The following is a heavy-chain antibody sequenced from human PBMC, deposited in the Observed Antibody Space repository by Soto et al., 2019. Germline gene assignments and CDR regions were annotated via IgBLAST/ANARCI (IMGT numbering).Heavy chain of an antibody. CDR1: GYTFTGYY. Sequence: QVHLVQSGAEVKKAGASVKVSCKASGYTFTGYYIHWVRQAPGQGFEWVGWINPSTGGTSYAQKFQGRVSVSRNTSIRTAYMELTRRRSNDTAVYYCARDLGGLGDPFDNWGQGTRVTVFS. CDR3: ARDLGGLGDPFDN. D-gene: IGHD3-16*01. V-gene: IGHV1-2*02. CDR2: INPSTGGT. J-gene: IGHJ4*02.